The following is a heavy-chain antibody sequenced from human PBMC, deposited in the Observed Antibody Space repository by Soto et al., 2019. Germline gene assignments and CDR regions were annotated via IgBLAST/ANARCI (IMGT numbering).Heavy chain of an antibody. D-gene: IGHD2-2*01. CDR3: ARHGQVGTDFYYYGLDV. V-gene: IGHV5-51*01. CDR1: EYIFTNFW. Sequence: GESLKISCKTSEYIFTNFWIGWVRQMPGKGLEWMGSIHPSDSETRYSPSFQGRVTISGDKSIFTAYLQWSSLKASDTAIYYCARHGQVGTDFYYYGLDVWGQGTTVTVSS. J-gene: IGHJ6*02. CDR2: IHPSDSET.